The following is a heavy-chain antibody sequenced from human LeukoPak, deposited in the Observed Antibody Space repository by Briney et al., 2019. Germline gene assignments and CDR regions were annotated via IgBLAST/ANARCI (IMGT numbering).Heavy chain of an antibody. CDR2: IIPIFGTA. CDR1: GGTFSSYA. Sequence: SVKVSCKASGGTFSSYAISWVRQAPGQGLEWMGRIIPIFGTANYAQKFQGRVTITTDESTSTAYMELSSLRSEDTAVYYCASSKYYYDSSGYYYFDYWGQGTLATVSS. J-gene: IGHJ4*02. CDR3: ASSKYYYDSSGYYYFDY. V-gene: IGHV1-69*05. D-gene: IGHD3-22*01.